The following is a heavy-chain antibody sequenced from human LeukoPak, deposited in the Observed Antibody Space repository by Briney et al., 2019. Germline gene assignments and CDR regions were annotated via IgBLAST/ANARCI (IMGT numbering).Heavy chain of an antibody. CDR1: GFTFSSYS. V-gene: IGHV3-48*01. CDR3: ARETRGNWFDP. J-gene: IGHJ5*02. Sequence: GGSMRLSCAASGFTFSSYSMNWVRQAPGKGLEWVSYISSSSSTIYYADSVKGRFTISRDNAKNSLYLQMNSLRAEDTAVYYCARETRGNWFDPWGQGTLVTVSS. CDR2: ISSSSSTI. D-gene: IGHD3-16*01.